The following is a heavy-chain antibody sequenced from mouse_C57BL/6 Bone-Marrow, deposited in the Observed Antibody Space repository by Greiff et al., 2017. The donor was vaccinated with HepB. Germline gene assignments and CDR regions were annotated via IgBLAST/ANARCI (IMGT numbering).Heavy chain of an antibody. J-gene: IGHJ4*01. CDR3: AREGGYDYDWPY. Sequence: QVQLQQPGAELVRPGTSVKLSCKASGYTFTSYWMHWVKQRPGQGLEWIGVIDPSDSYTNYNQKFKGKATLTVDTSSSTAYMQLSSLTSEDSAVYYCAREGGYDYDWPYWGQGTSVTVSS. CDR1: GYTFTSYW. V-gene: IGHV1-59*01. CDR2: IDPSDSYT. D-gene: IGHD2-4*01.